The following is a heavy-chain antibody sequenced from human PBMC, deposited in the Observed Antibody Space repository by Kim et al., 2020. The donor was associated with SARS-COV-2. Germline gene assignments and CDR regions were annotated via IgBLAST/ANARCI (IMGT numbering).Heavy chain of an antibody. CDR1: GGSFSGYY. CDR3: ARGRLGILLWFGEFFDY. CDR2: INHSGST. Sequence: SETLSLTCAVYGGSFSGYYWSWIRQPPGKGLEWIGEINHSGSTNYNPSLKRRVTISVDTSKNQFSLKLSSVTAADTAVYYCARGRLGILLWFGEFFDYWGQGTLVTVSS. D-gene: IGHD3-10*01. J-gene: IGHJ4*02. V-gene: IGHV4-34*01.